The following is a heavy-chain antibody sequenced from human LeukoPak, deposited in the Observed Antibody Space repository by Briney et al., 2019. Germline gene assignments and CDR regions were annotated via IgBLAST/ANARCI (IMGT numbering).Heavy chain of an antibody. D-gene: IGHD5-24*01. CDR3: AREVEMAIYDY. V-gene: IGHV3-48*03. CDR2: ISSSGSTI. Sequence: GGSLRLSCAASGFTFSSYEMNWVRQAPGKGLEWVSYISSSGSTIYYADSVKGRFTISRDNSKNTLYLQLNSLRAEDTALYYCAREVEMAIYDYWGQGTLVTVSS. J-gene: IGHJ4*02. CDR1: GFTFSSYE.